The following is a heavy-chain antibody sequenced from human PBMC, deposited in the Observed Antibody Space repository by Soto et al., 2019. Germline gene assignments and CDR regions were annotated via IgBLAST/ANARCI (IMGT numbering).Heavy chain of an antibody. V-gene: IGHV4-34*01. CDR3: ASLGNKAFGLHYYYYMDV. CDR2: INHSGST. CDR1: GGSFSGYY. Sequence: SETLSLTCAVYGGSFSGYYWSWIRQPPGKGLEWIGEINHSGSTNYNPSLKSRVTISVDTSKNHFSLKLSSVTAADTAVYYCASLGNKAFGLHYYYYMDVWGKGTTVTVSS. D-gene: IGHD3-10*01. J-gene: IGHJ6*03.